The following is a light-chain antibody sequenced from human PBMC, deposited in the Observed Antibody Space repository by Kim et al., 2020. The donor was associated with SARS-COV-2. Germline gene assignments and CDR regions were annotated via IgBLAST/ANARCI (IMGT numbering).Light chain of an antibody. J-gene: IGKJ2*03. CDR3: MQSMQLPYS. CDR1: QRLRHSDGKDY. V-gene: IGKV2D-29*01. CDR2: EVS. Sequence: DIVMTHTQLSLSVTPGQPASMSCKSSQRLRHSDGKDYLFWYMQKPGQPPHLLIYEVSNRFSGVPDRISGSGSGTDFTLRISRVEAEYAGVYYCMQSMQLPYSFRQGTKLEIK.